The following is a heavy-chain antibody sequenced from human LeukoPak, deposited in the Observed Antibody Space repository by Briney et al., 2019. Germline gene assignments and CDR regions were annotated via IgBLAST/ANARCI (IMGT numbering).Heavy chain of an antibody. D-gene: IGHD3-16*02. V-gene: IGHV3-30*04. CDR1: GFTFSSYA. J-gene: IGHJ4*02. CDR2: ISYDGSNK. Sequence: GGSLRLSCAASGFTFSSYAMHWVRQAPGKGLEWVAVISYDGSNKYYAGSVKGRFTISRDNSKNTLYLQMNSLRAEDTAVYYCARGGPIVGELSLSALKRKLDYWGQGTLVTVSS. CDR3: ARGGPIVGELSLSALKRKLDY.